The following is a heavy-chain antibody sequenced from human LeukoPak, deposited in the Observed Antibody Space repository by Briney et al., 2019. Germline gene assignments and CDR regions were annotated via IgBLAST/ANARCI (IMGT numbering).Heavy chain of an antibody. Sequence: SETLSLTCTVSGGSISSYYWSWIRQPAGKGLEWIGRIYSSGSTNYNPSLKSRVTISVDTSKNQFSLKLSSVTASDTAVYYCARDFYDSTDAFDIWGQGTMVTVSS. J-gene: IGHJ3*02. V-gene: IGHV4-4*07. D-gene: IGHD3-22*01. CDR2: IYSSGST. CDR3: ARDFYDSTDAFDI. CDR1: GGSISSYY.